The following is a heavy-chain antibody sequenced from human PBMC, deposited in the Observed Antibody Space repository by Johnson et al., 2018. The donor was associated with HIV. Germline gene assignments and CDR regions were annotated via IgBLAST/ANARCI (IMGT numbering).Heavy chain of an antibody. CDR1: AFTFSRFD. Sequence: VQLVESGGGVVLPGRSLRLSCAASAFTFSRFDMHWVRQAAGKRLEWVSVIGSAGDTYNPGSVKGRFTISRDNANNSLYLQMNSLRVEDTAVYYCAKGPWDLPHAFDIWGQGTMVTVS. CDR2: IGSAGDT. D-gene: IGHD1-26*01. CDR3: AKGPWDLPHAFDI. J-gene: IGHJ3*02. V-gene: IGHV3-13*01.